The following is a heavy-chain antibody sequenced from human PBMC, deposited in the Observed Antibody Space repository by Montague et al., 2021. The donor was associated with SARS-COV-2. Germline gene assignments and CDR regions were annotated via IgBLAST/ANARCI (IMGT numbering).Heavy chain of an antibody. D-gene: IGHD3-3*01. CDR1: GFTFDDYA. J-gene: IGHJ4*02. CDR2: ISWDGGST. CDR3: AKTDFWSCYYSDY. Sequence: SLRLSFSASGFTFDDYAMHWVRQAPGKGLEWVSLISWDGGSTYYADSVKGRFTISRDNSKNTLYLQMNSLRAEDTALYYCAKTDFWSCYYSDYWGQGTLVTVSS. V-gene: IGHV3-43D*03.